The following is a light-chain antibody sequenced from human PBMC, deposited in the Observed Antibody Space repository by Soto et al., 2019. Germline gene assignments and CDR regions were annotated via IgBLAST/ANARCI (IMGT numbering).Light chain of an antibody. V-gene: IGKV3-11*01. J-gene: IGKJ4*01. CDR1: QSVSSY. CDR3: QQRSNWPST. Sequence: EIVLTQSPATLSLSPGERAALSCMASQSVSSYLAWYQQMPGQAPRLLIYDASKRAPGIPARFTGSGSGTDFTLTISSLEPEDFAVYFCQQRSNWPSTFGGGTKVEI. CDR2: DAS.